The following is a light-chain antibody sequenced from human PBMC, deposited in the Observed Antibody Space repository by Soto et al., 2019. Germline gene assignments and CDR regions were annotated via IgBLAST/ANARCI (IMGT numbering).Light chain of an antibody. J-gene: IGLJ2*01. V-gene: IGLV2-8*01. Sequence: QSVLTQPPSASGSPGQSVTISCTGTSSDVGYYNYVSWYQQHPGKAPKLMIYEVIKRPSGVPDRFSGSKSGNTASLTVSGLQAEDEADYYCSSYAGSKNVVFGGGTKLTVL. CDR1: SSDVGYYNY. CDR2: EVI. CDR3: SSYAGSKNVV.